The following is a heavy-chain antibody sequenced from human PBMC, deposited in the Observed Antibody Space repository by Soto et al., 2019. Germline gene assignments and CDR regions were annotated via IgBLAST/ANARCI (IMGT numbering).Heavy chain of an antibody. CDR1: GFDFGSSG. Sequence: QMQLVQSAAEVREPGTSVRVSCGASGFDFGSSGIQFLRQTRGRGVEWIGWIVVVSGSTNYARQFQGRVAISRDMSSSTAYLDLYDLKSDDTAVYFGSADHPRMAIGGTVWGPVTTVTVAS. D-gene: IGHD3-3*01. V-gene: IGHV1-58*02. CDR2: IVVVSGST. CDR3: SADHPRMAIGGTV. J-gene: IGHJ6*02.